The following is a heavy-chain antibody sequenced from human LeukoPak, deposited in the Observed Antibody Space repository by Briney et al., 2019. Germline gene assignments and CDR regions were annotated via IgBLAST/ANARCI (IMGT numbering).Heavy chain of an antibody. CDR3: ARPIDNGSGSYYSPY. CDR1: GFSFHYYA. J-gene: IGHJ4*02. CDR2: ISYDGTNE. Sequence: GRSLRLSCAASGFSFHYYAMHWVRQAPGKGLEWVAVISYDGTNEYYADSVKGRLTISRDNSKNTLYMQMNSLRPEDTAVYYCARPIDNGSGSYYSPYWGQGTLVTVSS. D-gene: IGHD3-10*01. V-gene: IGHV3-30-3*01.